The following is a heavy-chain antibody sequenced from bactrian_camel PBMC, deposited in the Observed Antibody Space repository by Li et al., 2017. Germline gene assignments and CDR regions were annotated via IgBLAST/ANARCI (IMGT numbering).Heavy chain of an antibody. J-gene: IGHJ6*01. CDR2: IDGAGTT. CDR1: DNTVRRRC. CDR3: TTGTTGYGHSWFSSGY. Sequence: HVQLVESGGGSVQVGGSLRLSCVASDNTVRRRCWGWFRQAPGKEREGVAVIDGAGTTAYTQSVKDRFTISRDNAKNTVFLQMNNLKSEDTALYYCTTGTTGYGHSWFSSGYWGQGTQVTVS. D-gene: IGHD6*01. V-gene: IGHV3S53*01.